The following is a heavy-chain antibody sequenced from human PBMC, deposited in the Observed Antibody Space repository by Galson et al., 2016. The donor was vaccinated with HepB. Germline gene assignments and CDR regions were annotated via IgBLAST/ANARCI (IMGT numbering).Heavy chain of an antibody. CDR2: IIPSFGTP. V-gene: IGHV1-69*13. D-gene: IGHD5-12*01. CDR1: GGIFSSHA. CDR3: ARDLGYSDDLGDS. Sequence: SVKVSCKAAGGIFSSHAISWVRQAPGQGLEWMGGIIPSFGTPTYAQKFQGRVTITADESTSTVSMELSSLKSEDTAVYYCARDLGYSDDLGDSWGQGTLVTVSS. J-gene: IGHJ4*02.